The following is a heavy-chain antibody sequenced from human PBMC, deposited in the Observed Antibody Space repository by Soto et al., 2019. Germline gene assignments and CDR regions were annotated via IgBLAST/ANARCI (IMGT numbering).Heavy chain of an antibody. D-gene: IGHD3-3*01. Sequence: QVQLVESGGGVVQPGRSLRLSCAASGFTFSSYAMHWVRPTPDKGLEWVAFLSYDGSHYYYADSVKGRFTISRDNSKNTLDLQMNSLKVEDAAVDYCAKDRSTIFGVVTSYFEYWGQGTLVTVSS. J-gene: IGHJ4*02. V-gene: IGHV3-30*18. CDR1: GFTFSSYA. CDR3: AKDRSTIFGVVTSYFEY. CDR2: LSYDGSHY.